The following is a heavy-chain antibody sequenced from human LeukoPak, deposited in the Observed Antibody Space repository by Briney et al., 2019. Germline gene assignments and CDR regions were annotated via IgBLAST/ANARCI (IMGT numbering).Heavy chain of an antibody. CDR1: GFTFSSYA. J-gene: IGHJ4*02. CDR2: ISYDGTNK. CDR3: ATSFYGDDVY. Sequence: PGGSLRLSCAASGFTFSSYALHWVRQAPGKGLEWVALISYDGTNKYYADSVKGRFTISRDNAKNSLYLQMNSLRAEDTAVYYCATSFYGDDVYWGQGTLVTVSS. V-gene: IGHV3-30*04. D-gene: IGHD4-17*01.